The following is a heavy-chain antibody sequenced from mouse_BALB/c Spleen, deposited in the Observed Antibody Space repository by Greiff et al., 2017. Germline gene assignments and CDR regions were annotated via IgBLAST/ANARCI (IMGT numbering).Heavy chain of an antibody. CDR3: ARFLWLRPHHNAMDY. J-gene: IGHJ4*01. CDR1: GFTFSSYG. V-gene: IGHV5-6*02. Sequence: DVKLVESGGELVKPGGSLKLSCAASGFTFSSYGMSWVRQTPDKRLEWVATISSGGSYTYYPDSVKGRFTISRDNAKNTLYLQMSSLKSEDTAMYYCARFLWLRPHHNAMDYWGQGTSVTVSS. D-gene: IGHD2-2*01. CDR2: ISSGGSYT.